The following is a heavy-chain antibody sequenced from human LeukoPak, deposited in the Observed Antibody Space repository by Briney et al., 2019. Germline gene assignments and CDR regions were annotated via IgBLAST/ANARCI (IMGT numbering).Heavy chain of an antibody. J-gene: IGHJ3*02. CDR2: IKQDGSEK. V-gene: IGHV3-7*01. Sequence: GGSLRLSCAASGSTFSRYWMSWVRQAPGKGLEWVANIKQDGSEKYYVASVKGRFTIARDNAKNSLYLQMNSLRAEDTAVCYCARVNPLMAPGAFDIWGQGTMVTVSS. CDR3: ARVNPLMAPGAFDI. CDR1: GSTFSRYW. D-gene: IGHD2-8*01.